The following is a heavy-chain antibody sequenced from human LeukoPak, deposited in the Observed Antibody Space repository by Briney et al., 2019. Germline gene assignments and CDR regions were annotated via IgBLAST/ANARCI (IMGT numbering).Heavy chain of an antibody. CDR3: AREDIVLMVYAMPYYYGMDV. D-gene: IGHD2-8*01. CDR2: IKQDGSEK. Sequence: GGSLRLSRAASGFTFSSYWMSWVRQAPGKGLEWVANIKQDGSEKYYVDSVKGRFTISRDNAKNSLYLQMNSLRAEDTAVYYCAREDIVLMVYAMPYYYGMDVWGQGTTVTVS. J-gene: IGHJ6*02. V-gene: IGHV3-7*01. CDR1: GFTFSSYW.